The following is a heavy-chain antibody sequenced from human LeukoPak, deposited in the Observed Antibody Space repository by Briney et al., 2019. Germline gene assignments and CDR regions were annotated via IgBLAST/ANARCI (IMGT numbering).Heavy chain of an antibody. D-gene: IGHD2-15*01. CDR3: ARDSADCSGGSCYSAEYFQH. V-gene: IGHV1-18*01. CDR2: ISAYNGYT. J-gene: IGHJ1*01. Sequence: GASVKVSCKASGYTFTNYGVSWVRQAPGQGLEWMGWISAYNGYTNYAQKFQFRVTMTTDTSTSTAYMELRSLTSDDTAVYYCARDSADCSGGSCYSAEYFQHWGQGTLVTVSS. CDR1: GYTFTNYG.